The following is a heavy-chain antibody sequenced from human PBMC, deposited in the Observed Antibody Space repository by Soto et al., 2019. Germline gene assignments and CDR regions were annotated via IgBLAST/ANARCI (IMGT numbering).Heavy chain of an antibody. V-gene: IGHV1-69*06. CDR1: GGTFSSYA. CDR2: IIPIFGTA. Sequence: SVKVSCKASGGTFSSYAISWVRQAPGQGLEWMGGIIPIFGTANYAQKFQGRVTMTWDTSITSAYMELSGLRSEDTAVYFCARGVKNGAYSRWFDPWGQGTLVTVSS. CDR3: ARGVKNGAYSRWFDP. D-gene: IGHD4-17*01. J-gene: IGHJ5*02.